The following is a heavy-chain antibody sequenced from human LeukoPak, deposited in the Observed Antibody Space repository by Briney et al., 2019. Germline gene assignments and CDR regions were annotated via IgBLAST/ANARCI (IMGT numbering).Heavy chain of an antibody. CDR1: GGSISSYY. J-gene: IGHJ4*02. D-gene: IGHD2-15*01. V-gene: IGHV4-59*12. Sequence: SVTLSLTCTVSGGSISSYYWSWIRQPPGKGLEWIGYIYYSGSTNYNPSLKSRVTISVDTSKNQFSLKLSSVTAADTAVYYCARGRAPVVVVAAFLYWGQGTLVTVSS. CDR2: IYYSGST. CDR3: ARGRAPVVVVAAFLY.